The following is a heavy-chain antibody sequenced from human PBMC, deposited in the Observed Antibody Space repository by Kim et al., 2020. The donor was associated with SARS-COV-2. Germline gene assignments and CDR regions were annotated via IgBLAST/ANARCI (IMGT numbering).Heavy chain of an antibody. Sequence: GGSLRLSCAASGFTFSSYWMHWVRQAPGKGLVWVSRINSDGSSTSYADSVKGRFTISRDNAKNTLYLQMNSLRAEDTAVYYCARWPGRELRFLGEYYGMDVWGQGTTVTVSS. J-gene: IGHJ6*02. CDR2: INSDGSST. CDR3: ARWPGRELRFLGEYYGMDV. V-gene: IGHV3-74*01. D-gene: IGHD3-3*01. CDR1: GFTFSSYW.